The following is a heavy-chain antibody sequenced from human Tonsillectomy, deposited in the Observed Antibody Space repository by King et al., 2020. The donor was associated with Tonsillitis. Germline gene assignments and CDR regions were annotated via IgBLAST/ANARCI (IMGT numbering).Heavy chain of an antibody. CDR3: ARDAWDFEYSSSLDY. D-gene: IGHD6-6*01. J-gene: IGHJ4*02. V-gene: IGHV3-7*03. Sequence: VQLVESGGGLVQPGGSLRLPCVASGFTFRSYWMSWVRQAPGKGLEWVADIKSDGSDKYYMDSVKGRFTISRDNAKNSLYLQMNSLRAEDTAVYYCARDAWDFEYSSSLDYWGQGTLVTVSS. CDR2: IKSDGSDK. CDR1: GFTFRSYW.